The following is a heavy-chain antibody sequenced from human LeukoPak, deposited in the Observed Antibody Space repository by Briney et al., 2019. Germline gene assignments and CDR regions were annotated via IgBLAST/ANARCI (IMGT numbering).Heavy chain of an antibody. D-gene: IGHD2-15*01. CDR1: GFTFDDYG. J-gene: IGHJ3*02. CDR2: INWNGGST. Sequence: GGSLRLSCAASGFTFDDYGMSWVRQAPGKGLEWVSGINWNGGSTGYADSVKGRFTISRDNAKNSLYLQMNSLRAEDTALYYCAGESGYCSGGSCFDAFDIWGQGTMVTVFS. CDR3: AGESGYCSGGSCFDAFDI. V-gene: IGHV3-20*04.